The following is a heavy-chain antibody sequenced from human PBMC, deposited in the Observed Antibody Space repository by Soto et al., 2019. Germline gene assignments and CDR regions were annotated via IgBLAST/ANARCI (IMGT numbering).Heavy chain of an antibody. J-gene: IGHJ3*01. CDR1: GYTFTSYG. CDR3: ARDKGSDVTMILISTESYSAFDC. CDR2: ISAYNGNT. D-gene: IGHD3-22*01. Sequence: ASVKVSCKASGYTFTSYGISWVRQAPGQGLEWMGWISAYNGNTNYAQKLQGRVTMTTDTSTSTAYMELRSLRSDDTAVYYCARDKGSDVTMILISTESYSAFDCWGQGTMVTVSS. V-gene: IGHV1-18*01.